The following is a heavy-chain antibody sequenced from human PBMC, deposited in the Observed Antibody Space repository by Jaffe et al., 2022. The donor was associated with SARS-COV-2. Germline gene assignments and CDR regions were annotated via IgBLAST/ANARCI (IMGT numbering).Heavy chain of an antibody. Sequence: QVHLVQSGAEVKKPGASVKISCQASGYTFDSSSIHWVRQAPGRRLEWMGSINTDTGNRRFSQNFQGRLTLTWGTSTSHMDLSGLRFDDTAVYYCAKGGGNIWYRAWFDAWGQGTLVTVSS. D-gene: IGHD1-26*01. CDR1: GYTFDSSS. V-gene: IGHV1-3*04. CDR3: AKGGGNIWYRAWFDA. CDR2: INTDTGNR. J-gene: IGHJ5*02.